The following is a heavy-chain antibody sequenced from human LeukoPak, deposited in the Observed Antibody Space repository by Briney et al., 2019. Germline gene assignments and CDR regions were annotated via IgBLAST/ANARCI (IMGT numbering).Heavy chain of an antibody. D-gene: IGHD2-2*01. CDR3: AGGYQLLSYRWCMDV. J-gene: IGHJ6*02. Sequence: VASVKVSCKASGYTFTSYGISWVRQAPGQGLEWMGWISAYNGNTNYAQKLQGRVTMTTDTSTSTAYMELRSLRSDDTAVYYCAGGYQLLSYRWCMDVWGQGTTVTVSS. CDR2: ISAYNGNT. CDR1: GYTFTSYG. V-gene: IGHV1-18*01.